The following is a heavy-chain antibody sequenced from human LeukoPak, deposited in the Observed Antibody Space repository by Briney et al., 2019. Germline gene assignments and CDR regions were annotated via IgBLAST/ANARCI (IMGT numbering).Heavy chain of an antibody. CDR3: ARYDYDYGDYPLDY. V-gene: IGHV1-2*02. D-gene: IGHD4-17*01. J-gene: IGHJ4*02. CDR2: INPNSGGT. CDR1: GYTFTGYY. Sequence: ASVKVSCKASGYTFTGYYMHWVRQAPGQGLEWMGWINPNSGGTNYAQKFQGRVTMTRDTSISTAYLQWSSLKASDTAMYYCARYDYDYGDYPLDYWGQGTLVTVSS.